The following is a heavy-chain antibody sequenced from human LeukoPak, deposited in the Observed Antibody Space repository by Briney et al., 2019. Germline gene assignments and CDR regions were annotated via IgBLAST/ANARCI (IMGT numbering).Heavy chain of an antibody. CDR3: AKLPPNYYDSNDAFDI. CDR2: ISYDGSNK. V-gene: IGHV3-30*18. Sequence: PGRSLRLSCAASGFTFSSYGMHWVRQAPGKGLEWVAVISYDGSNKYYADSVKGRFTISRDNSKNTLYLQMNSLRAEDTAVYYCAKLPPNYYDSNDAFDIWGQGTMVTVSP. J-gene: IGHJ3*02. D-gene: IGHD3-22*01. CDR1: GFTFSSYG.